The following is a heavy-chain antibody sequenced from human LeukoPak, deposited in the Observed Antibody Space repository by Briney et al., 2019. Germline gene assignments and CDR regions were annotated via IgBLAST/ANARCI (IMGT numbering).Heavy chain of an antibody. CDR2: IYPRGST. Sequence: SETLSLTCTVSGGSISSTGYYWTWVRRPAGKGLEWIGRIYPRGSTLYNPSLKSRVTLSVDTSKNQFSLRLTSVTAADTAVYYCARVCGGYDFNYYYYYMDVWGKGTTVTISS. V-gene: IGHV4-61*02. CDR1: GGSISSTGYY. J-gene: IGHJ6*03. CDR3: ARVCGGYDFNYYYYYMDV. D-gene: IGHD5-12*01.